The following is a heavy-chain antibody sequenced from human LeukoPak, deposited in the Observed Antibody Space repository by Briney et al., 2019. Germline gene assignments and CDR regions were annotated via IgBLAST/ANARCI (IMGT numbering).Heavy chain of an antibody. D-gene: IGHD5-18*01. V-gene: IGHV4-4*07. CDR1: GGSISSYY. CDR3: AIGEGIQIIDY. Sequence: PSETLSLTCTVSGGSISSYYWSWIRQPAGKGLEWIGRIYTSGSTNYNPSLKNRVTMSVDTSKSQFSLKLSSVTAADTAVYYCAIGEGIQIIDYWGQGTLVTVSS. CDR2: IYTSGST. J-gene: IGHJ4*02.